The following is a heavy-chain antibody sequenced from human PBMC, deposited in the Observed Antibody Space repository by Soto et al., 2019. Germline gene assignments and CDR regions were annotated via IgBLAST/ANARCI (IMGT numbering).Heavy chain of an antibody. V-gene: IGHV4-59*08. D-gene: IGHD2-15*01. J-gene: IGHJ4*02. CDR1: GGSISSYY. Sequence: SETLSLTCTVSGGSISSYYWSWIRQPPAKGLEWIGYIYYSGSTNYNPSLKSRVTISVDTSKNQFSLKLSSVTAADTAVYYCARRPPRYCSGGSCSVYFDYWGQGTLVTVSS. CDR3: ARRPPRYCSGGSCSVYFDY. CDR2: IYYSGST.